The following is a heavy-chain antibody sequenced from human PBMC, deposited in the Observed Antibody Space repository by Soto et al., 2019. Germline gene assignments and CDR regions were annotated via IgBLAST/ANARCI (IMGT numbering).Heavy chain of an antibody. CDR3: ATAHDYGDSYYYYGMDV. CDR1: GGSISSGDYY. V-gene: IGHV4-30-4*01. D-gene: IGHD4-17*01. J-gene: IGHJ6*02. CDR2: IYYSGST. Sequence: SETLSLTCTVSGGSISSGDYYWSWIRQPPGKGLEWIGYIYYSGSTYYNPSLKSRVTISVDTSKIQFSLKLSSVTAADTAVYYCATAHDYGDSYYYYGMDVWGQGTTVTSP.